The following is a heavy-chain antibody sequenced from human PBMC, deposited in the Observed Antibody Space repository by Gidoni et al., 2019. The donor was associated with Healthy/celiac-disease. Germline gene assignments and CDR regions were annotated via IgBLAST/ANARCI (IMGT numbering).Heavy chain of an antibody. CDR2: ISGSGGST. Sequence: EVQLLESGGGLVQPGGSLRLSCAASGFTFSSYAMSWVRQAPGKGLEWVSAISGSGGSTYYADSVKGRFTIARDNSKNTLYLQMNSLRAEDTAVYYCAKDKRYSSSWTDYWGQGTLVTVSS. CDR3: AKDKRYSSSWTDY. CDR1: GFTFSSYA. D-gene: IGHD6-13*01. V-gene: IGHV3-23*01. J-gene: IGHJ4*02.